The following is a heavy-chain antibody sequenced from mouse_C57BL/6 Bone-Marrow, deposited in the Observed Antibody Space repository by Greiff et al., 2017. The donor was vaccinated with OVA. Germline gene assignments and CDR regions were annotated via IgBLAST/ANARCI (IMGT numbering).Heavy chain of an antibody. V-gene: IGHV5-6*01. CDR1: GFTFSSYG. Sequence: EVHLVESGGDLVKPGGSLKLSYAASGFTFSSYGMSWVRQTPDKRLEWVATISSGGSYTYYPASVKGRFTISRDNAKNTLYLQMSSLKSEETAMDYCARQEEGWLLRYDFDYWGQGTTLTVSS. D-gene: IGHD2-3*01. J-gene: IGHJ2*01. CDR3: ARQEEGWLLRYDFDY. CDR2: ISSGGSYT.